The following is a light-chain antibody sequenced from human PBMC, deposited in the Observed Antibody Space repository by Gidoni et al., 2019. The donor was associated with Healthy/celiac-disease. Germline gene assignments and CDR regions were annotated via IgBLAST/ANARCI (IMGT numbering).Light chain of an antibody. CDR1: QSLLHSKGYNY. V-gene: IGKV2-28*01. J-gene: IGKJ3*01. CDR3: MQALQTPRT. CDR2: LGS. Sequence: DIVMTQSPLSLTVTPGEPASISCRSSQSLLHSKGYNYLDWYLQKPGQSPQLLIYLGSNRASGVPDRFSGSGSGTDFTLKISRVEAEDVGVYYCMQALQTPRTFGPGTKVD.